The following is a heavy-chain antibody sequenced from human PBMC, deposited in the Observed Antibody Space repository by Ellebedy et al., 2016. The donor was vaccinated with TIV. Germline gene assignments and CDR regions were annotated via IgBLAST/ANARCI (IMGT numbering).Heavy chain of an antibody. D-gene: IGHD5-12*01. CDR2: INPNSGGT. V-gene: IGHV1-2*02. J-gene: IGHJ6*02. Sequence: ASVKVSXXASGYTFTGYYMHWVRQAPGQGLEWMGWINPNSGGTNYAQKFQGRVTMTRDTSISTAYMELSRLRSDDTAVYYCARDLVATITWGYYYYGMDVWGQGTTVTVSS. CDR1: GYTFTGYY. CDR3: ARDLVATITWGYYYYGMDV.